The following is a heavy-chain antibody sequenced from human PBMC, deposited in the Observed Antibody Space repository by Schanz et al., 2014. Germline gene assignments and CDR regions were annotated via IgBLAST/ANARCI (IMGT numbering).Heavy chain of an antibody. Sequence: QVQLVQSGAEVKKPGASVKVSCKASGYTFVSYSMHWVRQAPGQGLEWMGWINPDSGGTNYAQKFQGRVTMTRDMSINTAYMELSRLRSDDSAVYYCASDFWSGYSHYYYGLDVWGQGTTXTVSS. CDR3: ASDFWSGYSHYYYGLDV. J-gene: IGHJ6*02. CDR2: INPDSGGT. CDR1: GYTFVSYS. D-gene: IGHD3-3*01. V-gene: IGHV1-2*02.